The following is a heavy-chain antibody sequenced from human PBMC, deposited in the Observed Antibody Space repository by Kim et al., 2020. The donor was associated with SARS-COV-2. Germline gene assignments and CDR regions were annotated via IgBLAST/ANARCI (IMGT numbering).Heavy chain of an antibody. V-gene: IGHV3-21*01. J-gene: IGHJ4*02. D-gene: IGHD6-13*01. CDR3: AREDSSSWLEYPDY. Sequence: ADSVQGRFTISRDNAMNSLYLQMNSLRAEDTAVYYCAREDSSSWLEYPDYWGQGTLVTVSS.